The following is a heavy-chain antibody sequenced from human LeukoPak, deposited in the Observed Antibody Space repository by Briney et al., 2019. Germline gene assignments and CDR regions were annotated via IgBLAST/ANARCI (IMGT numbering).Heavy chain of an antibody. CDR3: ARDRYSSGWFDY. CDR2: IYSGGST. V-gene: IGHV3-NL1*01. J-gene: IGHJ5*01. D-gene: IGHD6-19*01. CDR1: GFTFSSYG. Sequence: GGSLRLSCAASGFTFSSYGMHWVRQAPGKGLEWVSLIYSGGSTYYADSVKGRFTISRDSLRNTLYLQMNSLRAEDTAVYYYARDRYSSGWFDYWGQGTLVTVSS.